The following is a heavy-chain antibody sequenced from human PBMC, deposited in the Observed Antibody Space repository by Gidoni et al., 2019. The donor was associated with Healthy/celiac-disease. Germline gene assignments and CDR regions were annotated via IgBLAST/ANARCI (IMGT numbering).Heavy chain of an antibody. V-gene: IGHV3-48*01. CDR3: AREKVSGNERVYYFDY. Sequence: EVQLVESGGGLVQPGGSLRLSCAASGFTFSSYSMNWVRQAPGKGLEWVSYISSSSSTIDYADSVKGRFTISRDNAKNSLYLQMNSLRAEDTAVYYCAREKVSGNERVYYFDYWGQGTLVTVSS. J-gene: IGHJ4*02. CDR1: GFTFSSYS. D-gene: IGHD1-1*01. CDR2: ISSSSSTI.